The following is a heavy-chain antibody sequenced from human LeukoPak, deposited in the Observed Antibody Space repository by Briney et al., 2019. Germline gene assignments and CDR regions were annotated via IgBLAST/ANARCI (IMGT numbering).Heavy chain of an antibody. CDR2: IYYSGST. CDR3: ARETVVPAAMGFYYYYYMDV. V-gene: IGHV4-59*01. Sequence: SGTLSLTCTVSGGSISSYYWSWIRQPPGKGLEWIGYIYYSGSTNYNPSLESRVTISVDTSKNQFSLKLSSVTAADTAVYYCARETVVPAAMGFYYYYYMDVWGKGTTVTVSS. J-gene: IGHJ6*03. CDR1: GGSISSYY. D-gene: IGHD2-2*01.